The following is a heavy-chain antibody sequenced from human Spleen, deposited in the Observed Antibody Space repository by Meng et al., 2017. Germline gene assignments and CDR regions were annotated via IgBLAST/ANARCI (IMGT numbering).Heavy chain of an antibody. CDR1: WFSFGNYA. D-gene: IGHD4-11*01. CDR3: ARDYLHPHYFDS. J-gene: IGHJ4*02. Sequence: EVQLLESGGGLVQPGGAVILSCVACWFSFGNYAIRWVLQAPGKGLEWVSGISVGGTYIYYADSVKGRFTTSRDNSMNTVFLHMNSVRAEDTAVYFCARDYLHPHYFDSWRQGTLVTVSS. CDR2: ISVGGTYI. V-gene: IGHV3-23*01.